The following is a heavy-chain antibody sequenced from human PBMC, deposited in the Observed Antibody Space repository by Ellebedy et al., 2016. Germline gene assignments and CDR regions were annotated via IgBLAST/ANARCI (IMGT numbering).Heavy chain of an antibody. V-gene: IGHV4-59*01. CDR1: GGSISSYY. CDR2: IYYSGST. Sequence: SETLSLTCTVSGGSISSYYWSWIRQPPGKGLEWIGYIYYSGSTNYNPSLKSRVTISVDTSKNQFSLKLSSVTAADTAVYYCASLSPLYGMDVWGQGTTVTASS. CDR3: ASLSPLYGMDV. J-gene: IGHJ6*02.